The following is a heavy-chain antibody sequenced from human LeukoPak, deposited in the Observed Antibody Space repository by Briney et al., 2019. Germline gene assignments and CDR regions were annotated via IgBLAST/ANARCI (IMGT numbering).Heavy chain of an antibody. CDR3: LTIVETPIDAFDI. J-gene: IGHJ3*02. CDR2: IKSDGSST. Sequence: PGRSLRLSCAASGFTFSSYWMHWVRQAPGKGLVWVSRIKSDGSSTTYADSVKGRFTISIDDAKETLFLQMNSLTAEDTAVYYCLTIVETPIDAFDIWGQGAMVTVSS. D-gene: IGHD4-23*01. CDR1: GFTFSSYW. V-gene: IGHV3-74*01.